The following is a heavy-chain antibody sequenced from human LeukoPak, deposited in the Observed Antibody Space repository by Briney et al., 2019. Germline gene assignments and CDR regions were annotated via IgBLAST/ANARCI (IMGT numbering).Heavy chain of an antibody. CDR1: GFTFSSYA. Sequence: GRSLRLSCAASGFTFSSYAMHWVRQAPGKGLEWVAVISYDGSNKYYADSVKGRLTISRDNSKNTLYLQMNSLRAEDTAVYYCARDTSGGYSFDYWGQGTLVTVSS. D-gene: IGHD6-13*01. V-gene: IGHV3-30-3*01. J-gene: IGHJ4*02. CDR3: ARDTSGGYSFDY. CDR2: ISYDGSNK.